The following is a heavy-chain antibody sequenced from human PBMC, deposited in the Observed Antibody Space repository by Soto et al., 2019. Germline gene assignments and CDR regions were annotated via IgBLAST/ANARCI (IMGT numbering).Heavy chain of an antibody. CDR1: GFTFDSFD. CDR2: VSYNGRSK. Sequence: PGGSLRLSCVASGFTFDSFDMHWVRQAPGKGLEWVAVVSYNGRSKYYADSVKGRFTISRDNSRNTLYLQMNSLRADDTAVYYCAKVQGDYGDYLLSNWGQGTLVTVS. J-gene: IGHJ4*02. D-gene: IGHD4-17*01. CDR3: AKVQGDYGDYLLSN. V-gene: IGHV3-30*18.